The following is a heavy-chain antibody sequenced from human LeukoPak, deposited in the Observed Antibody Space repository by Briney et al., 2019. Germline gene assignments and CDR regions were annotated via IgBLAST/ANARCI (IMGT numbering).Heavy chain of an antibody. CDR1: GGSFSGYY. CDR2: INHSGST. CDR3: ASLAHYYYGSGSSRYDY. J-gene: IGHJ4*02. D-gene: IGHD3-10*01. V-gene: IGHV4-34*01. Sequence: PSETLSLTCAVYGGSFSGYYWSWIRQPPGKGLEWIGEINHSGSTNYNPSLKSRVAISVDTSKNQFSLKLSSMTAADTAVYYCASLAHYYYGSGSSRYDYWGQGTLVTVSS.